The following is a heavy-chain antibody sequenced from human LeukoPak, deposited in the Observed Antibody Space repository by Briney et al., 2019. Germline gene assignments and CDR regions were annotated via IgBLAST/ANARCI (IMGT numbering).Heavy chain of an antibody. CDR1: GFTFSDYY. CDR3: AAWDWRGGTENDY. V-gene: IGHV3-11*04. J-gene: IGHJ4*02. D-gene: IGHD1-26*01. Sequence: GGSLRLSCAASGFTFSDYYMSWIRQAPGKGLEWVSYISSSGSTIYYADSVKGRFTISRDNAKNSLSLQMNSLRAEDTAVYYCAAWDWRGGTENDYWGQGTLVTVSS. CDR2: ISSSGSTI.